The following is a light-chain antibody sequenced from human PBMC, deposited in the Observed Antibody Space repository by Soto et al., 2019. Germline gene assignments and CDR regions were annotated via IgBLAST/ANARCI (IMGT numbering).Light chain of an antibody. Sequence: DIQMTQSPASLSASLGDRVSITCRASQTISSYLYWYQQKPGKAPKLLIYATSNLHSGVPSRFSGTGSETDFTLIINSLQPEDFATYYCQQSYSIPYTFGQGTKVDIK. CDR3: QQSYSIPYT. J-gene: IGKJ2*01. CDR2: ATS. CDR1: QTISSY. V-gene: IGKV1-39*01.